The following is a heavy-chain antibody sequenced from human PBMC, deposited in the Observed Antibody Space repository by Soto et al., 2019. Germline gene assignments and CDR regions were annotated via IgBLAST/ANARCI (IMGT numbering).Heavy chain of an antibody. J-gene: IGHJ6*02. Sequence: GGSLRLSCAASGFTFSSYAMSWVRQAPGKGLEWVSAISGSGGSTYYADSVKGRFTISRDNSKNTLYLQMNSLRAEDTAVYYCVKDRGAYYDFWSGYPPTYYYYGMDVWGQGTTVTVSS. D-gene: IGHD3-3*01. CDR3: VKDRGAYYDFWSGYPPTYYYYGMDV. V-gene: IGHV3-23*01. CDR1: GFTFSSYA. CDR2: ISGSGGST.